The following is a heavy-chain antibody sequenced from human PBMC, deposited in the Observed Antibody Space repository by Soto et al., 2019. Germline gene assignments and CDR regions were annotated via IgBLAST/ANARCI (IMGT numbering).Heavy chain of an antibody. CDR3: ARDNVDTAMGSFDY. J-gene: IGHJ4*02. Sequence: GGSLRLSCAASRFTFSSNYMSWVRQAPGKGLEWVSVIYSGGSTYYADSVKGRFTISRDNSKNTLYLQMNSLRAEDTAVYYCARDNVDTAMGSFDYWGQGTLVTVSS. D-gene: IGHD5-18*01. CDR2: IYSGGST. V-gene: IGHV3-53*01. CDR1: RFTFSSNY.